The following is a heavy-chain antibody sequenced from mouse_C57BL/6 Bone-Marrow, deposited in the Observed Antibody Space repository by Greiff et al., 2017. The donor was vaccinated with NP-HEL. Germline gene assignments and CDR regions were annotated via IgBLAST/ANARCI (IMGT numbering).Heavy chain of an antibody. V-gene: IGHV7-3*01. CDR1: GFTFTDYY. CDR2: IRNKANGYTT. CDR3: ARSIYYDYADDPFYAMDY. J-gene: IGHJ4*01. Sequence: EVKLQESGGGLVQPGGSLSLSCEASGFTFTDYYMSWVRQPPGKALEWLVFIRNKANGYTTEYSASVKGRFTISRDNSQSILYLQMNALRAEDSATYYYARSIYYDYADDPFYAMDYWGQGTSVTVSA. D-gene: IGHD2-4*01.